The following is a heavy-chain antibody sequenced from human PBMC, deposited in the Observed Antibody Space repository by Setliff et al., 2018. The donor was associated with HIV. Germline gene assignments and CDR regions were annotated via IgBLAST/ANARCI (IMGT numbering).Heavy chain of an antibody. J-gene: IGHJ3*01. CDR2: ISHSGRT. CDR3: ARDPNPYLFAAFDV. V-gene: IGHV4-34*01. CDR1: VGSFSGYY. Sequence: SETLSLTCAVYVGSFSGYYWSWIRQPPGKGLEWIGEISHSGRTNYNPSLKSRVTISVDTSKNQFSLKLSSVTASDTAVYYCARDPNPYLFAAFDVWGQGTMGTVSS.